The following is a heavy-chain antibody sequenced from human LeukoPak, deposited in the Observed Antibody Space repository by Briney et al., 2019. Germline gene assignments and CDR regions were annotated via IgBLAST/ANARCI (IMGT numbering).Heavy chain of an antibody. D-gene: IGHD6-13*01. CDR3: ARGSSSSFDY. V-gene: IGHV3-7*01. CDR1: GFTFSNYR. CDR2: IKQDGSEK. J-gene: IGHJ4*02. Sequence: PGGSLRLSCAASGFTFSNYRMNWVRQAPGKGLEWVASIKQDGSEKYYVDPVKGRFTISRDNARNSLYLQMNSLRAEDTAVYYCARGSSSSFDYWGQGTLVTVSS.